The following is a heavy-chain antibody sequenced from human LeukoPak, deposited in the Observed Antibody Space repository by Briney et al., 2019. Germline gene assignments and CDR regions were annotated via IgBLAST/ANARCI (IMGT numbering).Heavy chain of an antibody. J-gene: IGHJ3*02. CDR1: GDSIIGYY. CDR3: TKSDGYGLIRI. Sequence: SETLSLTCSVSGDSIIGYYWGWLRQPPGKGLEWIGNIYYTGNTYYNSSLKSRVTISLDMSKNQFSLKVISMTAADTAAYYCTKSDGYGLIRICGRGTMVTVSS. CDR2: IYYTGNT. V-gene: IGHV4-39*07. D-gene: IGHD3-10*01.